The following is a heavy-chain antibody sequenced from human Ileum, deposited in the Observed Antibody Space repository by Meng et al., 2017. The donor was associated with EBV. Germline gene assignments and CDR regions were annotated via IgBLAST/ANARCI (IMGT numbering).Heavy chain of an antibody. J-gene: IGHJ4*02. V-gene: IGHV4-4*02. CDR2: IYHSGGT. CDR3: ARADKVRFDY. Sequence: QVQPRESGPGLVNPSGTRSLTCAVSGGSMSSTNWWSWVRQPPGKGLEWIGEIYHSGGTNYNPSLKSRVSISVDKSKNQFSLKLSSVTAADTAVYYCARADKVRFDYWGQGTLVTVSS. CDR1: GGSMSSTNW.